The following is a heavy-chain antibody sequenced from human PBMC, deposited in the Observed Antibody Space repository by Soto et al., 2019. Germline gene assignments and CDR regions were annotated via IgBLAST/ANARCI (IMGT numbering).Heavy chain of an antibody. Sequence: GESRKIACKGTGYSFAAYWMTWVRQKPGKGLEWMGRIDPSDSPTYYSPSFRGHVTISVTKSITTVFLQRSSLRASDPALYYCARQIDGSYTCPNFEYYFGSCCQGAPGTVS. V-gene: IGHV5-10-1*01. J-gene: IGHJ4*02. CDR1: GYSFAAYW. D-gene: IGHD3-16*01. CDR2: IDPSDSPT. CDR3: ARQIDGSYTCPNFEYYFGS.